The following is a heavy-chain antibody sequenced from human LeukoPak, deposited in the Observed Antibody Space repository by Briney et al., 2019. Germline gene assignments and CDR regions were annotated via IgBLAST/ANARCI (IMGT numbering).Heavy chain of an antibody. V-gene: IGHV3-20*04. J-gene: IGHJ6*03. D-gene: IGHD6-13*01. CDR3: AREAYSSSWLEYYYYMDV. CDR1: GFTFSSYG. Sequence: GGSLRLSCAASGFTFSSYGMYWVRQAPGKGLEWVSGINWNGGSTGYADSVKGRFTISRDNAKNSLYLQMNSLRAEDTALYYCAREAYSSSWLEYYYYMDVWGKGTTVTVSS. CDR2: INWNGGST.